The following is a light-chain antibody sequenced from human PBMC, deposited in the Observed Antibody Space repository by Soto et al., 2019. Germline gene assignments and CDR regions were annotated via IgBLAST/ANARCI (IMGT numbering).Light chain of an antibody. CDR2: DAS. V-gene: IGKV3D-20*02. CDR3: QQRSSWIT. CDR1: QSVSSSY. J-gene: IGKJ5*01. Sequence: EIVLTQSPGTLSLSPGERATLSCRASQSVSSSYLAWYQQKPGRAPRLLIYDASNRATGIPARFSGSGSATDFTLTISSLEPEDFAVYYCQQRSSWITFGQGTRLEIK.